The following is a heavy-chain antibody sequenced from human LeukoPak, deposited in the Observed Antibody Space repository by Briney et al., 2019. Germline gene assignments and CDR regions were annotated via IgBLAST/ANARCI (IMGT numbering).Heavy chain of an antibody. CDR3: ARSDSGYDSRNYYYYYYMDV. V-gene: IGHV4-34*01. J-gene: IGHJ6*03. CDR1: GGSFSGYY. Sequence: SETLSLXCAVYGGSFSGYYWSWIRLPPGKGLEFIGEINHSGSTNYNPSLKSRVTVSVDTSKNQFSLKLSSVTAADTAIYYCARSDSGYDSRNYYYYYYMDVWGEGTTVTVSS. D-gene: IGHD5-12*01. CDR2: INHSGST.